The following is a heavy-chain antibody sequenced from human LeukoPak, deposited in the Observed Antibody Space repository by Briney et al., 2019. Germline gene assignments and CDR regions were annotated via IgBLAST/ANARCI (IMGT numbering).Heavy chain of an antibody. D-gene: IGHD6-13*01. J-gene: IGHJ6*03. CDR2: INHSGST. Sequence: PSETLSLTCAVYGGSFSGYYWSWIRQPPGKGLEWLGEINHSGSTNYNPSLKSRVTISVDTSKNQFSLKLSSVTAADTAVYYCARAQIAAAGTYYMDVWGKGTTVTVSS. CDR1: GGSFSGYY. CDR3: ARAQIAAAGTYYMDV. V-gene: IGHV4-34*01.